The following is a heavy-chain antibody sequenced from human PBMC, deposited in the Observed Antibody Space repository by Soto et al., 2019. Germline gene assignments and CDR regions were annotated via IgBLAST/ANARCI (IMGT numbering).Heavy chain of an antibody. V-gene: IGHV1-69*08. CDR3: ARDATLNWFDP. CDR2: IIPILGIA. CDR1: GGTFSSYT. Sequence: QVQLVQSGAEVKKPGSSVKVSCKASGGTFSSYTISWVRQAPGQGLEWMGRIIPILGIANYAQKFQGRVTSTADKSTSTAYMELSSLRSEDTAVYYCARDATLNWFDPWGQGTLVTVSS. J-gene: IGHJ5*02.